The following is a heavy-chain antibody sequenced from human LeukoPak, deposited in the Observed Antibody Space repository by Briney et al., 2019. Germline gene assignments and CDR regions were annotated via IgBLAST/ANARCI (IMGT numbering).Heavy chain of an antibody. D-gene: IGHD5-12*01. Sequence: PGGSLRLSCAASGFTFSSYWMGWVRQAPGKGLEWVANIKQDGIEKYSVDSVKGRFTISRDNANNLLYLQMNSLRAEDTAVYYCGTWSRYSCYDLDHWGQGTLVIVSS. CDR2: IKQDGIEK. CDR3: GTWSRYSCYDLDH. J-gene: IGHJ4*02. V-gene: IGHV3-7*01. CDR1: GFTFSSYW.